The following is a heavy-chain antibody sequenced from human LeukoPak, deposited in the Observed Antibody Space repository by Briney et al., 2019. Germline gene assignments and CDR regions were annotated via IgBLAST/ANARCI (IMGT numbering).Heavy chain of an antibody. J-gene: IGHJ4*02. CDR2: ISYDGSNK. CDR3: ANKRGLSGYFVY. CDR1: GFTFSSYG. D-gene: IGHD3-9*01. V-gene: IGHV3-30*18. Sequence: GRSLRLPCAASGFTFSSYGMHWVRQAPGKGLEWVAVISYDGSNKYYADSVKGRFTISRDNSKNTLYLQMNSLRAEDTAVYYCANKRGLSGYFVYWGQGTLVTVSS.